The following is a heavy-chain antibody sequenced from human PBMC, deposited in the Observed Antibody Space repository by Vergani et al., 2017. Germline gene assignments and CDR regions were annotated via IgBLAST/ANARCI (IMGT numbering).Heavy chain of an antibody. CDR2: IYYSGST. CDR1: GGSISSSSYY. Sequence: QLQLQESGPGLVKPSETLSLTCTVSGGSISSSSYYWGWIRQPPGKGLEWIGSIYYSGSTYYNPSLKSRVTISVDTSKNQFSLKLSSVTAADTAVYYCARSRGESRRFESGGYHPFDYWGQGTLVTVSP. CDR3: ARSRGESRRFESGGYHPFDY. J-gene: IGHJ4*02. V-gene: IGHV4-39*01. D-gene: IGHD3-22*01.